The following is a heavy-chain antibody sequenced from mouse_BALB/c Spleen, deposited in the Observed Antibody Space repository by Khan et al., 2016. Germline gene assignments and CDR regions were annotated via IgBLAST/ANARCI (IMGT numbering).Heavy chain of an antibody. V-gene: IGHV5-6-5*01. CDR3: ARRDYERFAY. CDR1: GFTFSSYA. CDR2: ITSGGST. J-gene: IGHJ3*01. D-gene: IGHD1-1*01. Sequence: EVELVESGGGLVKPGGSLKLSCSASGFTFSSYAMSWVRQTPEKRLEWVASITSGGSTYYPDSMKGRLTTSRDSATNILYLLKGSLRSEDSSVYFCARRDYERFAYWGQGTLVTVSA.